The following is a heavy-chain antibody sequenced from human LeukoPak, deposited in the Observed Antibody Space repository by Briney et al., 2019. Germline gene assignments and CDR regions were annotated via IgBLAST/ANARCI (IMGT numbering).Heavy chain of an antibody. V-gene: IGHV3-48*02. CDR2: ISGSGSVS. Sequence: TGGSLRLSCAASGFTFSSYSMNWVRQAPGKGLEWTSYISGSGSVSYYEDSVKGRFTISRDNAKNSLYLQMNSLRDEDTALYYRARDGGFGFLAAFDIWGQGTMVTVSS. D-gene: IGHD3-10*01. CDR3: ARDGGFGFLAAFDI. CDR1: GFTFSSYS. J-gene: IGHJ3*02.